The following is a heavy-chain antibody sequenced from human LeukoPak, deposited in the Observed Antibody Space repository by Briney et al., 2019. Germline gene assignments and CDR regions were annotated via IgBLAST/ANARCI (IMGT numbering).Heavy chain of an antibody. Sequence: GGSLRLSCAASGFTFSSYGMHWVRQAPGKGLEWVAVIWYDGSNKYYADSVKGRFTISRDNSKNTLYLQMNSLRAEDTAVYYCARDRDSSGWYRYFDLWGRGTLVTVSS. V-gene: IGHV3-33*01. CDR2: IWYDGSNK. CDR1: GFTFSSYG. D-gene: IGHD6-19*01. CDR3: ARDRDSSGWYRYFDL. J-gene: IGHJ2*01.